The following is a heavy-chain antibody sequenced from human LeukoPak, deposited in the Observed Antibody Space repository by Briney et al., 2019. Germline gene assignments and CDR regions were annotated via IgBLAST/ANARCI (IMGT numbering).Heavy chain of an antibody. D-gene: IGHD6-13*01. J-gene: IGHJ4*02. V-gene: IGHV4-39*01. CDR2: IYYSGST. Sequence: PSETLSLTCTVSGGSISSSSYYWGWIRPPPGKGLEWIGSIYYSGSTYYNPYIKSSVTISIATSKNQFALKLSSVTAADTAVYCCARHGVAAAGFDYWGQGTLVTVSS. CDR1: GGSISSSSYY. CDR3: ARHGVAAAGFDY.